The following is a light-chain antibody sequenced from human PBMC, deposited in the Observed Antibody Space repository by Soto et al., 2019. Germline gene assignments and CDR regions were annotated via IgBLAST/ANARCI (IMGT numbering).Light chain of an antibody. J-gene: IGLJ1*01. V-gene: IGLV2-18*02. CDR3: LSKTSSISYV. CDR2: EVS. CDR1: STDFVSYNR. Sequence: QSVLTQPPSVSGSPGQSVTISCTGTSTDFVSYNRVSWYQQPPGTAPKLMIYEVSKRPSGVPDRFSGSKSGNTASLTISGLQAADEADYYCLSKTSSISYVFGTGTKVTVL.